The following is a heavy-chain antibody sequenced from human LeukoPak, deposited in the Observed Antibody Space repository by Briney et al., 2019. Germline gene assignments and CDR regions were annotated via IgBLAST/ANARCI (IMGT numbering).Heavy chain of an antibody. V-gene: IGHV4-38-2*02. CDR3: ARDSGRSRYDNWFDP. Sequence: SETLSLTGVAPVNSTTPGNYWAWFRQPPGKGLEGIGNIYYSGTSYYNPSLKSRVTMSVDTSKNQFSLKLSSVTAADTAVYFCARDSGRSRYDNWFDPWGQGTLVTVSS. D-gene: IGHD2-15*01. CDR1: VNSTTPGNY. CDR2: IYYSGTS. J-gene: IGHJ5*01.